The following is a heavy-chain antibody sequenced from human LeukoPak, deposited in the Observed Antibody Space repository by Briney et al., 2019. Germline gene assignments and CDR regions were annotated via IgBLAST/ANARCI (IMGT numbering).Heavy chain of an antibody. J-gene: IGHJ4*02. Sequence: SETLSLTCAVYGGSFSGYYWSWIRQPPGKGLEWIGEINHSGSTNYNPSLKSRVTISVDTSKNQFSLKLSSVTAADTAMYYCARGGIAVAGTDYWGQGTLVTVSS. CDR1: GGSFSGYY. CDR2: INHSGST. CDR3: ARGGIAVAGTDY. V-gene: IGHV4-34*01. D-gene: IGHD6-19*01.